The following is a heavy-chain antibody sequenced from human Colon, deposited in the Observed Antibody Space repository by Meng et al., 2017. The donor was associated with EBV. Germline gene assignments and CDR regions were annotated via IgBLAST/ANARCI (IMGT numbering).Heavy chain of an antibody. CDR3: ARGGYYSFDY. CDR1: GGSTWSVYW. J-gene: IGHJ4*02. CDR2: IYHSGST. V-gene: IGHV4-4*02. D-gene: IGHD5-18*01. Sequence: VQGPGWGPGRVRLSETLSLTCAVVGGSTWSVYWWTWVRQSPGKGLEWIGEIYHSGSTNYNPSLKSRVTISVDKSKNQFSLKLTSVTAADTAVYYCARGGYYSFDYWGQRTLVTVSS.